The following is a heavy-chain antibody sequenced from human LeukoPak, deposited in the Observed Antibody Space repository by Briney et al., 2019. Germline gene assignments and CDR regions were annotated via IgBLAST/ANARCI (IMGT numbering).Heavy chain of an antibody. CDR2: INTNTGNP. D-gene: IGHD6-19*01. Sequence: ASVKVSCKAPGYTFTSYAMNWVRQAPGQGLEWMGWINTNTGNPTYAQGFTGRFVFSLDTSVSTAYLQISSLKAEDTAVYYCARIPRVIAVAGFDYWGQGTLVTVSS. J-gene: IGHJ4*02. CDR3: ARIPRVIAVAGFDY. CDR1: GYTFTSYA. V-gene: IGHV7-4-1*02.